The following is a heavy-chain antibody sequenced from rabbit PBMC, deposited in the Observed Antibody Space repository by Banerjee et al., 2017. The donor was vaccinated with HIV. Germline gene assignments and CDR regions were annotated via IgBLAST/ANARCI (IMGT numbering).Heavy chain of an antibody. V-gene: IGHV1S45*01. CDR3: ARDLAGVIGWNFNL. Sequence: QEQLEESGGDLVKPEGSLTITCTASGFSFSNKYVMCWVRQAPGKGLEWIACIYTGSGGSTDYASWAKGRFTISKASWTTVTLQMTSLTAADTASYFCARDLAGVIGWNFNLWGQGTLVTVS. CDR1: GFSFSNKYV. CDR2: IYTGSGGST. J-gene: IGHJ4*01. D-gene: IGHD4-1*01.